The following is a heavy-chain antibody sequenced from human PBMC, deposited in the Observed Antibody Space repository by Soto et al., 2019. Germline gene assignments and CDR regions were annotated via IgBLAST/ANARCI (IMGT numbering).Heavy chain of an antibody. CDR2: ISAHNGNT. CDR3: ARGRYGDY. V-gene: IGHV1-18*01. D-gene: IGHD1-1*01. Sequence: QFHLVQSGAEVKKTGASVKVSCKGSGYIFTTYGITWVRQAPGQGLEWMGWISAHNGNTNYAQKLQGRVTVTRDTSTSTAYMELRNLRSYATAVYYCARGRYGDYWGQGALVTVSS. CDR1: GYIFTTYG. J-gene: IGHJ4*02.